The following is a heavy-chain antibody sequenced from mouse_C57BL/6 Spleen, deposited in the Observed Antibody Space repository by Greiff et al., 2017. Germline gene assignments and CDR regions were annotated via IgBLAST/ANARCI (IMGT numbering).Heavy chain of an antibody. D-gene: IGHD2-4*01. Sequence: VQLQESGAELAKPGASVKLSCKASGYTFTSYWMHWVKQRPGQGLEWIGYINPSSGYTKYNQKFKDKATLAADKSSSTASMQLSSLTYEDSAVYYCATSTMTDWYFDVWGTGTTVTVSS. J-gene: IGHJ1*03. CDR2: INPSSGYT. V-gene: IGHV1-7*01. CDR3: ATSTMTDWYFDV. CDR1: GYTFTSYW.